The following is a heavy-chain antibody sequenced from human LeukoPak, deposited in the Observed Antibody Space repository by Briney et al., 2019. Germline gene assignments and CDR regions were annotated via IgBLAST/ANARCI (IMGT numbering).Heavy chain of an antibody. D-gene: IGHD3-3*01. Sequence: GGSLRLSCAASGFTFGCYAMSWVRKPPGKGLEWVSAISGSGGSTYYADSVRGVFTFSSENSKTTLYLQMNSPRAEDTAVYYCAKAYCSTTSCYYSHYDFWSGYYVFDYWGEGALVTVSS. CDR1: GFTFGCYA. V-gene: IGHV3-23*01. CDR3: AKAYCSTTSCYYSHYDFWSGYYVFDY. CDR2: ISGSGGST. J-gene: IGHJ4*02.